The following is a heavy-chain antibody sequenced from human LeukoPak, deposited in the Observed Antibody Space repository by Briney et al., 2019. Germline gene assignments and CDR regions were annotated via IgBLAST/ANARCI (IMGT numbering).Heavy chain of an antibody. J-gene: IGHJ4*02. Sequence: SETLSLTCPVSGGSISSYYWSWIRQPPGKGLEWIGFIYYSGSANYNPSLKSRVTISVDTSKNQSSLKLSSVTAADTAVYYCARAGPYSSSWSPFDYWGQGTLVTVSS. CDR2: IYYSGSA. CDR1: GGSISSYY. CDR3: ARAGPYSSSWSPFDY. D-gene: IGHD6-13*01. V-gene: IGHV4-59*01.